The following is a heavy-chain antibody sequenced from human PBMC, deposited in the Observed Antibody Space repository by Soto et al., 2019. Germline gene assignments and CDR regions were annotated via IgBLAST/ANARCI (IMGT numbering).Heavy chain of an antibody. CDR2: IYSSGST. J-gene: IGHJ5*02. CDR3: ARRERAAGTDWWFDP. Sequence: SETLSPTCTFSGGSISSSSFHWGWIRQHPGKGLEWIGSIYSSGSTYYSPSLKSRVTISVDTSKNQFSLKLSSVTAADTAVYYCARRERAAGTDWWFDPWGQGTLVTVSS. D-gene: IGHD6-13*01. CDR1: GGSISSSSFH. V-gene: IGHV4-39*01.